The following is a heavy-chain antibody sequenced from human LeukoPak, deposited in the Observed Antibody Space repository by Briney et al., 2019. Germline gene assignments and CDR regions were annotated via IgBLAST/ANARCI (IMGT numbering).Heavy chain of an antibody. CDR2: INHSGST. J-gene: IGHJ6*04. CDR1: GGSFSGYY. CDR3: ARRTTVTTGNYYGMDV. D-gene: IGHD4-17*01. Sequence: SETLSLTCAVYGGSFSGYYWSWIRQPPGKGLEWIGEINHSGSTNYNPSLKSRVTISVDTSKNQFSLKLSSVIAADTAVYYCARRTTVTTGNYYGMDVWGKGTTVTVSS. V-gene: IGHV4-34*01.